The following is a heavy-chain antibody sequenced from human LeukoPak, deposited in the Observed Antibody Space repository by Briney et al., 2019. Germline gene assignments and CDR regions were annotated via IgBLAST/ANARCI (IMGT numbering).Heavy chain of an antibody. CDR3: AREWGDGHIHVFDF. Sequence: SETLSLTRTDSGYSITSGYPWGWIPQPPGKGLEWIGYIYHTGSTAYSPSLESRVTMSVDTSKNQFSLSLSSVTAADTAVYYCAREWGDGHIHVFDFWGQGALVTVSS. D-gene: IGHD5-24*01. V-gene: IGHV4-38-2*02. J-gene: IGHJ4*02. CDR1: GYSITSGYP. CDR2: IYHTGST.